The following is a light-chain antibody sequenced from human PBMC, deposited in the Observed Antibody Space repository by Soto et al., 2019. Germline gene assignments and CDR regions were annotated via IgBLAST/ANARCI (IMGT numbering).Light chain of an antibody. V-gene: IGKV2-28*01. Sequence: DIVLTQSPLSLPVTPGEPASISCRSSQSLLHRNGYNYLDWYLQKPWQSPQLLIYLGSNRASGVHDRFSGSGAGTDFTLKISRVEAEDVGIYYCMQAIQTTLSFDGGTKVEIK. CDR1: QSLLHRNGYNY. CDR3: MQAIQTTLS. CDR2: LGS. J-gene: IGKJ4*01.